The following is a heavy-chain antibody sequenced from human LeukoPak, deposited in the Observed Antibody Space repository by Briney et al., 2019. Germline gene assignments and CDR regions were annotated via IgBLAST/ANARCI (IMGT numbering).Heavy chain of an antibody. Sequence: PSETLSLTCTVSGGSISSYYWSWIRQPPGKGLEWIGYIYYSGSTNYNPSLKSRVTISVDTSKNQFSLKLSSVTAADTAVYYGARQGRGYGGTFDYWGQGTLVTVSS. J-gene: IGHJ4*02. CDR1: GGSISSYY. D-gene: IGHD3-16*01. CDR3: ARQGRGYGGTFDY. CDR2: IYYSGST. V-gene: IGHV4-59*01.